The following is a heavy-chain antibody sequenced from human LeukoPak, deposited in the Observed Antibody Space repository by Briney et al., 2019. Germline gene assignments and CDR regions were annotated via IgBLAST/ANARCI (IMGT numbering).Heavy chain of an antibody. V-gene: IGHV3-30*18. J-gene: IGHJ4*02. Sequence: PGGSLRLSCAASGFTFSSYGMHGVRQAPGKGLEWVAVISYDGSNKYYADSVKGRFTISRDNSKNTLYLQMNSLRAEDTAVYYCAKGPVTIWFGEFYYWGQGTLVTVSS. CDR3: AKGPVTIWFGEFYY. CDR1: GFTFSSYG. D-gene: IGHD3-10*01. CDR2: ISYDGSNK.